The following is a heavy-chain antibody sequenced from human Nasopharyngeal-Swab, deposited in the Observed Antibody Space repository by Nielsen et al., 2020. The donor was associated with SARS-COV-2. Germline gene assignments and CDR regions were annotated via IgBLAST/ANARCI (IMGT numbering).Heavy chain of an antibody. CDR2: ISYVRSNE. CDR1: GFTFTTYT. D-gene: IGHD2-2*01. V-gene: IGHV3-30*04. J-gene: IGHJ3*02. Sequence: GESLKISCAASGFTFTTYTMHWVRQAPGKGLEWVALISYVRSNEYYADSVKGRFTISRDNSKNTLYLQMNSLRAEDTAVYYCAREGDIVVVQDAFDIWGQGTMVTVSS. CDR3: AREGDIVVVQDAFDI.